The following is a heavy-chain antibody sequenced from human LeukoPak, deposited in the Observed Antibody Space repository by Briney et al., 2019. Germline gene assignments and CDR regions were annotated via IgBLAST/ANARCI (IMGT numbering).Heavy chain of an antibody. Sequence: PSETLSLTCTVSGGSISSSSYYWGWIRQPPGKGLEWIGSIYYSESTYYNPSLKSRVTISVDTSKNQFSLKLSSVTAADTAVYYCARHYVGYYGSSWYYYGMDVWGQGTTVTVSS. V-gene: IGHV4-39*01. D-gene: IGHD6-13*01. CDR1: GGSISSSSYY. CDR2: IYYSEST. CDR3: ARHYVGYYGSSWYYYGMDV. J-gene: IGHJ6*02.